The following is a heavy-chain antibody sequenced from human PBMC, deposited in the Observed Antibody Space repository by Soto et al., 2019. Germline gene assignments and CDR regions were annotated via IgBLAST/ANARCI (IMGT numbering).Heavy chain of an antibody. D-gene: IGHD2-15*01. CDR2: INHSGST. V-gene: IGHV4-34*01. CDR3: ARGLGYCSGGSCRHAFDI. CDR1: GGSFRGYY. Sequence: QVQLQQWGAGLLKPSETLSLTCAVYGGSFRGYYWSWIRQPPGKGLAWIGEINHSGSTNYNPSLKSRVTISVDTSKNQFSLKLSSVTAAATAVYYCARGLGYCSGGSCRHAFDIWGQGTMVTVSS. J-gene: IGHJ3*02.